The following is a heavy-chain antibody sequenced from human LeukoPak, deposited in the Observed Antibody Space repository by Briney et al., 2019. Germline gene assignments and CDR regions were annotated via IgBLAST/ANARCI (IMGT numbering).Heavy chain of an antibody. CDR1: GGSISSGSYY. V-gene: IGHV4-61*02. J-gene: IGHJ4*02. CDR2: IYTSGST. CDR3: ARRPANRIFDY. D-gene: IGHD4/OR15-4a*01. Sequence: SETLSLTCTVSGGSISSGSYYWSWIRQPAGKGLEWIGRIYTSGSTNYNPSLKSRVTISVDTSKNQFSLKLSSVTAADTAVYYCARRPANRIFDYWGQGTLVTVSS.